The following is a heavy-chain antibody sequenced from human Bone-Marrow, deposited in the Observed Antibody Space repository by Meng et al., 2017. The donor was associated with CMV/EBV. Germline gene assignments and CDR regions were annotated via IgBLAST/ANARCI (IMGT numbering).Heavy chain of an antibody. J-gene: IGHJ4*02. CDR2: VNSKNEAT. V-gene: IGHV1-2*02. Sequence: QVRLGQYGAEMKEPGASVKVSCPLSEFTFSDFYIHCVRQAPGQGLEWMGWVNSKNEATNYARKFQGRVSMTRDTSISTAHMELSRLMSDDTAVYYCVRSSGWSLFDYWGQGTLVRLL. CDR3: VRSSGWSLFDY. CDR1: EFTFSDFY. D-gene: IGHD6-19*01.